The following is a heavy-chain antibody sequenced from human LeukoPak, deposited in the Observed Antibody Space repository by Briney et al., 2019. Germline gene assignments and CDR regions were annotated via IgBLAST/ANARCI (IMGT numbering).Heavy chain of an antibody. CDR1: GYTFTGYY. CDR3: ARDKVTTGRYYYYYYMDV. J-gene: IGHJ6*03. D-gene: IGHD4-17*01. Sequence: ASVKVSCKASGYTFTGYYMHWVRQAPGQGLEWMGWINPNIGGTNYAQKFQGRVTMTRDTSISTAYMELSRLRSDDTAVYYCARDKVTTGRYYYYYYMDVWGKGTTVTVSS. CDR2: INPNIGGT. V-gene: IGHV1-2*02.